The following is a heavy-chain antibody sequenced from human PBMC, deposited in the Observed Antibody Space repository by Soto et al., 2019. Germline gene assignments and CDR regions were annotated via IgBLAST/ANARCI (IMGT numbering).Heavy chain of an antibody. Sequence: QVQLVESGGGLVKPGGSLRLSCAASGFNFSDYYMSWIRQAPGKGLEWISYISGRNTFTQYADSVKGRFTISRDNAKNSLYLQLNSLTADDTAVYYSARDGGVIIPGAIGGGYGMDVWGQGTTVTVSS. J-gene: IGHJ6*02. CDR2: ISGRNTFT. V-gene: IGHV3-11*06. CDR1: GFNFSDYY. CDR3: ARDGGVIIPGAIGGGYGMDV. D-gene: IGHD2-2*02.